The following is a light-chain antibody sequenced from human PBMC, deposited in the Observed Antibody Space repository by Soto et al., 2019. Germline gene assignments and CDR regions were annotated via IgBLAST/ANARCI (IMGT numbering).Light chain of an antibody. Sequence: DIQMTQSPSSLSVSVGDRVTITCQASHDITNFLNWYQQKPGKAPKLLIYDVSKLETGVPSRFSGSGPGTDFTLTISSLQPEDIATYFCQQYDDLPITFGQGTRLEIK. V-gene: IGKV1-33*01. J-gene: IGKJ5*01. CDR1: HDITNF. CDR3: QQYDDLPIT. CDR2: DVS.